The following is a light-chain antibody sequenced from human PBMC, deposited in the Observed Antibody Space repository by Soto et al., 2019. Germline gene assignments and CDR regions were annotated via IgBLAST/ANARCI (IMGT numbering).Light chain of an antibody. CDR1: SSDVGAYDF. CDR3: SSYTSSSTRV. J-gene: IGLJ1*01. V-gene: IGLV2-14*03. CDR2: EVS. Sequence: QSALTQPASVSGSPGQSITISCTGTSSDVGAYDFVSWYQQHPDKAPKLMIYEVSNRPSGVSNRFSGSKSVNTATLTISGLHAEDDADYYCSSYTSSSTRVFGTGTKLTVL.